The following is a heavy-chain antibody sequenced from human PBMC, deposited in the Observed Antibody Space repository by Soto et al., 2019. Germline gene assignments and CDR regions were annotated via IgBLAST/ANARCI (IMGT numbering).Heavy chain of an antibody. CDR2: IYHSGST. V-gene: IGHV4-30-2*01. Sequence: QLQLQESGSGLVKPSQTLSLTCAVSGGSISSGGYSWSWIRQPPGKGLEWIGYIYHSGSTYYNPSLKSRVTRSVDRSKNQFSLKLSSVTAADTAVYYCARGRGYSYGYYFDYWGQGTLVTVSS. CDR3: ARGRGYSYGYYFDY. J-gene: IGHJ4*02. CDR1: GGSISSGGYS. D-gene: IGHD5-18*01.